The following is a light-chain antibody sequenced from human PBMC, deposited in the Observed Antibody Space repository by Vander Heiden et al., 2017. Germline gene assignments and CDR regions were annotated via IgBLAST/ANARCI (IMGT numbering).Light chain of an antibody. Sequence: DIVMSQSPLPQPVTPGEPASISCRSSQSLLHSNGFNYLDWYLQKPGQSPQLLIFLGSNRASGVPDRISGSGSGTDFTLRISRVELEDVGVYYCMQSLQTPLTFGGGTKVEIK. CDR3: MQSLQTPLT. CDR2: LGS. V-gene: IGKV2-28*01. J-gene: IGKJ4*01. CDR1: QSLLHSNGFNY.